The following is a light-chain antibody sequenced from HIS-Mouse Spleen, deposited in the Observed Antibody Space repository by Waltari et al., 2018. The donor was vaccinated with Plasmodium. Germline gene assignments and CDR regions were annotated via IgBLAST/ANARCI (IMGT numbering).Light chain of an antibody. CDR3: QAWDSSTVV. CDR1: KLGDKY. J-gene: IGLJ2*01. V-gene: IGLV3-1*01. Sequence: SYELTQPPSVSVSPGQTASITCSGDKLGDKYACWYQQKPGQSPVLVFDQDSKGPSGIPECFSGSNSGNTATLTISGTQAMDEADYYCQAWDSSTVVFGGGTKLTVL. CDR2: QDS.